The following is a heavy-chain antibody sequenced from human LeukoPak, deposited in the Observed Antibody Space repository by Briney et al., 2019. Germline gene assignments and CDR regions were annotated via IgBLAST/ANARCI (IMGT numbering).Heavy chain of an antibody. CDR2: IIPIFGTA. Sequence: ASVKVSCKASGSTFSSYAISWVRQAPGQGLEWMGGIIPIFGTANYAQKFQGRVTITADESTSTAYMELSSLRSEDTAVYYCAREGYYYGSGSYFNYWGQGTLVSVSS. V-gene: IGHV1-69*13. CDR1: GSTFSSYA. CDR3: AREGYYYGSGSYFNY. J-gene: IGHJ4*02. D-gene: IGHD3-10*01.